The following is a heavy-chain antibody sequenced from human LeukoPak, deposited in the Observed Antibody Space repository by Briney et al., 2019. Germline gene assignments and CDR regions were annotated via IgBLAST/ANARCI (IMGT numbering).Heavy chain of an antibody. D-gene: IGHD1-7*01. V-gene: IGHV3-11*04. Sequence: GGSLRLSCAASGFTFSDYYMSWIRQAPGKGLEWISYISGSGSTIYYADSVKGRFTISRDNAKKSLYLQMNSLRAEDTAVYYCATYLLGTSDFDYWGQGTLVTVSP. J-gene: IGHJ4*02. CDR2: ISGSGSTI. CDR3: ATYLLGTSDFDY. CDR1: GFTFSDYY.